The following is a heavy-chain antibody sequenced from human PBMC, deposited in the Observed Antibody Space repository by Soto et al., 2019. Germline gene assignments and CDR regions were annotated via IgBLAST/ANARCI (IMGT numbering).Heavy chain of an antibody. Sequence: SGPTLVNPTHTLTLTCTFSGFSLSTSLVGVGWIRQPPGKALEWLALIYWDDDKRYRSSLESRLTITKDTSKNQVVLTMTNMDPVDTATYYCAHRRITSGSHNAFDIWGPGTMVTVSS. CDR1: GFSLSTSLVG. CDR2: IYWDDDK. V-gene: IGHV2-5*02. D-gene: IGHD5-12*01. CDR3: AHRRITSGSHNAFDI. J-gene: IGHJ3*02.